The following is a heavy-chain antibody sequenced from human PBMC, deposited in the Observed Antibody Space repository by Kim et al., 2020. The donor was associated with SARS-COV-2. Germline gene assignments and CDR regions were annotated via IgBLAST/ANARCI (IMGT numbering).Heavy chain of an antibody. CDR3: ASSVEYGRYYDFWSGYYTDRMCTLDY. J-gene: IGHJ4*02. Sequence: ASVKVSCKASGYAFTGYYMHWVRQAPGQGLEWMGWINPNSGGTNYAQKFQGRVTMTRDTSISTAYMELSRLRSDDTAVYYCASSVEYGRYYDFWSGYYTDRMCTLDYWGQGTLVTVSS. D-gene: IGHD3-3*01. CDR1: GYAFTGYY. CDR2: INPNSGGT. V-gene: IGHV1-2*02.